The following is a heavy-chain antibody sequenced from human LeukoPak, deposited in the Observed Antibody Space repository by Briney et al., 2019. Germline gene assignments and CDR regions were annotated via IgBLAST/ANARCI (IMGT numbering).Heavy chain of an antibody. Sequence: SETLSLTCTVSGGSISSYYWSWIRQPAGKGLEWIGRIYTSGSTNYNPSLKSRVTISVDTSKNQFSLKLSSVAAADTAVYYCERDYDFWSGYDAFDIWGQGTMVTVSS. CDR1: GGSISSYY. V-gene: IGHV4-4*07. CDR3: ERDYDFWSGYDAFDI. J-gene: IGHJ3*02. D-gene: IGHD3-3*01. CDR2: IYTSGST.